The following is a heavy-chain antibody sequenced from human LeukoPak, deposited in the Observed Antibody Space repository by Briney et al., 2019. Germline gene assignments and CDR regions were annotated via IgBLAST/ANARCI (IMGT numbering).Heavy chain of an antibody. V-gene: IGHV4-59*08. D-gene: IGHD2-8*01. CDR3: ATHVRGRRYPIFDY. CDR1: GGSISSYY. J-gene: IGHJ4*02. CDR2: IYFSGST. Sequence: PSETLSLTCTVSGGSISSYYWSWIRQPPGKGLVWVGYIYFSGSTNYNPSLKSRVTISVDTSKNQFSRELRSVTAADTAVYYCATHVRGRRYPIFDYWGQGTLVTVSS.